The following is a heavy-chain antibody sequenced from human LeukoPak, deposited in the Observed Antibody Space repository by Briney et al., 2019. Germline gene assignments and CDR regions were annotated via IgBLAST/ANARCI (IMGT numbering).Heavy chain of an antibody. CDR2: ISGSGGST. CDR1: GSTFSSYA. Sequence: GGSLRLSCAASGSTFSSYAMNWDRQAPGKGLEWVSAISGSGGSTYYADSVKGRFTISRDNSKNTLYLQMNSLRAEDTAVYYCAKDEYYYDSSGYYYDIPYFDYWGQGTLVTVSS. D-gene: IGHD3-22*01. CDR3: AKDEYYYDSSGYYYDIPYFDY. J-gene: IGHJ4*02. V-gene: IGHV3-23*01.